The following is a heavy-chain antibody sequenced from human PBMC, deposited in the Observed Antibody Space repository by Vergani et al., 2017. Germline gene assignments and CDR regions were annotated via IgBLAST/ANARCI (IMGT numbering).Heavy chain of an antibody. J-gene: IGHJ4*02. Sequence: EVHLLESGGGLVQPGGSLRLSCAASGFTFSNHYMDWVRQAPGKGLEWVGRIRTKRFTYTTEYAASVKGRFAISRDDSRNSLYLQMNSLKTEDTAVYYCARLDGASSWIDYWGQGTLVTVSS. CDR2: IRTKRFTYTT. CDR3: ARLDGASSWIDY. V-gene: IGHV3-72*01. D-gene: IGHD6-13*01. CDR1: GFTFSNHY.